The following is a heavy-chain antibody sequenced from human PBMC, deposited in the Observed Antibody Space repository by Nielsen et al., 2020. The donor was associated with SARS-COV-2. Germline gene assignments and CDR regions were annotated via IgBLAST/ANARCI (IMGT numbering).Heavy chain of an antibody. CDR3: AKDSHCSGGSCYSGHYYYYYGMDV. Sequence: VRQAPGKGLEWVSTISGSGETTYYADSVKGRFTISRDNSKNTLYLQMNSLRAEDTAVYYCAKDSHCSGGSCYSGHYYYYYGMDVWGQGTTVTVSS. CDR2: ISGSGETT. J-gene: IGHJ6*02. D-gene: IGHD2-15*01. V-gene: IGHV3-23*01.